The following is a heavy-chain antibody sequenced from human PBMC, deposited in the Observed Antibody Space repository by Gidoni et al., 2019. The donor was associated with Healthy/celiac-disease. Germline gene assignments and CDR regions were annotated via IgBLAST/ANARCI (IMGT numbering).Heavy chain of an antibody. D-gene: IGHD3-10*01. CDR3: GGGWFGEPPGFDP. CDR1: GFTFSSYA. CDR2: ISSNGGST. V-gene: IGHV3-64D*06. J-gene: IGHJ5*02. Sequence: EVQLVESGGGLVKPGGSVRLSCSAPGFTFSSYAMHWVRQAPGKGLEYVSAISSNGGSTYYADSVKGRFTISRDNSKNTLYLQMSSLRAEDTAVYYCGGGWFGEPPGFDPWGQGTLVTVSS.